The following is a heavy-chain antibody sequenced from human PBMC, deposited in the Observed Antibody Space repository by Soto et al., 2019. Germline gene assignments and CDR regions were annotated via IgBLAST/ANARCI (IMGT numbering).Heavy chain of an antibody. CDR2: IHSGGDT. CDR3: ARDPGYSQPFLEYLFY. CDR1: GFSVSTNY. V-gene: IGHV3-66*01. J-gene: IGHJ4*02. Sequence: GGSLRLSCTVSGFSVSTNYMSWVRQAPGKGLEWVSIIHSGGDTYYADSVKDRFTISRDKSKNTVHLQMSNLRVEDTAVYYCARDPGYSQPFLEYLFYGGQGTLVTVSS. D-gene: IGHD3-3*01.